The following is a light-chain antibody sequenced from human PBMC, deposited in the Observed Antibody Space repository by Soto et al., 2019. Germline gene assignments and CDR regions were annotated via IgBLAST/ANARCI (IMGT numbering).Light chain of an antibody. V-gene: IGKV1D-16*01. J-gene: IGKJ4*01. Sequence: DIKMTQSPSSLSASVGDRVTITCRASQGVRGWLAWYQQKPRKAPKSLIYAASTLQDGVPSRFSGNGSETDFTLTISSLQSEDIGTYYCQQYNNSPLTFGGGTKVDIK. CDR1: QGVRGW. CDR2: AAS. CDR3: QQYNNSPLT.